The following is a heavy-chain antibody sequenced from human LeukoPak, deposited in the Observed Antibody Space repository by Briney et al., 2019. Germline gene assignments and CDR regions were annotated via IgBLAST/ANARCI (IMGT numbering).Heavy chain of an antibody. CDR2: IYYSGST. V-gene: IGHV4-59*08. J-gene: IGHJ4*02. CDR1: GGSISSYY. D-gene: IGHD3-9*01. Sequence: PSETLSLTCTVSGGSISSYYWSWIRQPPGKGLEWIGYIYYSGSTNYNPSLKSRVTISVDTSKNQFSLELSSVTAADTAVYYCARRDIDYDILTNWGQGTLVTVSS. CDR3: ARRDIDYDILTN.